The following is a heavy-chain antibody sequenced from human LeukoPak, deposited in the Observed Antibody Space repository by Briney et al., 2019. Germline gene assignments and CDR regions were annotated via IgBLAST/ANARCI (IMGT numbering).Heavy chain of an antibody. CDR3: TRAGGYYGSGSYYVPYYYYYGMDV. Sequence: PGGSLRLSCTASGFTFGDYAMSWVRQAPGKGLEWVGFIRSKAYGGTTEYAASVKGRFTISRDDSKSIAYLQMNSLKTEDTAVYYCTRAGGYYGSGSYYVPYYYYYGMDVWGQGTTVTVSS. V-gene: IGHV3-49*04. J-gene: IGHJ6*02. CDR2: IRSKAYGGTT. CDR1: GFTFGDYA. D-gene: IGHD3-10*01.